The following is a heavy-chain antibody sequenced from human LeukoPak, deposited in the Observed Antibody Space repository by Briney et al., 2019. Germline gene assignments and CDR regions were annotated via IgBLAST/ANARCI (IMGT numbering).Heavy chain of an antibody. V-gene: IGHV3-21*01. Sequence: GGSLRLSCAASGFTFSSYSMNWVRKAPGKGLEWVSSISSSSSYIYYADSVKGRFTISRDNAKNSLYLQMNRLRAEDTAVYYCAREGGSSGSAYYYYMDVWGKGTTVTVSS. D-gene: IGHD3-22*01. J-gene: IGHJ6*03. CDR3: AREGGSSGSAYYYYMDV. CDR1: GFTFSSYS. CDR2: ISSSSSYI.